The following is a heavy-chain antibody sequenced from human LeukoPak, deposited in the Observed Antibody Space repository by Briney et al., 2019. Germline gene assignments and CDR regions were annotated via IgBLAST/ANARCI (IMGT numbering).Heavy chain of an antibody. CDR1: GGSISSGGYY. CDR2: IYYSGST. J-gene: IGHJ5*02. CDR3: ARKDYTYSSGWSHNWFDP. Sequence: SETLSLTCTVSGGSISSGGYYWSWIRRHPGKGLEWIGYIYYSGSTYYNPSLKSRVTISVDTSKNQFSLKLSSVTAADTAAYYCARKDYTYSSGWSHNWFDPWGQGTLVTVSS. D-gene: IGHD6-25*01. V-gene: IGHV4-31*03.